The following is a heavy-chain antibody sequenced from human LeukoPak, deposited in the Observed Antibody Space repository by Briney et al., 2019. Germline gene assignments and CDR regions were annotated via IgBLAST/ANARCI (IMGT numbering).Heavy chain of an antibody. CDR2: ISSSSSYI. Sequence: PGGSLRLSCAASGFTFSSYSMNWVRQAPGKGLEWVSSISSSSSYIYYADSVKGRFTISRDNSKNSLYLQMNSLRAEDTAVYYCARDTPPYGDLDYWGQGTLVTVSS. CDR1: GFTFSSYS. CDR3: ARDTPPYGDLDY. D-gene: IGHD4-17*01. V-gene: IGHV3-21*01. J-gene: IGHJ4*02.